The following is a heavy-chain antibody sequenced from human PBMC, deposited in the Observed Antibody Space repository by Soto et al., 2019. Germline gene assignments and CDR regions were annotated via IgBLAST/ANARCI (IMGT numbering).Heavy chain of an antibody. CDR1: GFLLTTSGVG. CDR3: ARSLWRGYKYWFDP. J-gene: IGHJ5*02. CDR2: IYWDDDK. D-gene: IGHD3-3*01. V-gene: IGHV2-5*02. Sequence: QITLKESGPTRVKPTQTLTLTCTFSGFLLTTSGVGVGWFRQPPGKALAWLALIYWDDDKRYSPSLKTRLTITKDTSKNQVGLTMTNMDPVDTATYYCARSLWRGYKYWFDPWGQGTLVTVSS.